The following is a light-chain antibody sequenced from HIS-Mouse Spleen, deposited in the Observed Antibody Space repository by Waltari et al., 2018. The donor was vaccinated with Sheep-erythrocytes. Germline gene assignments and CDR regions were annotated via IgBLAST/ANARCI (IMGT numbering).Light chain of an antibody. V-gene: IGLV2-11*01. CDR1: SSDVGGYNY. J-gene: IGLJ1*01. CDR3: CSYAGSYNHV. CDR2: DVS. Sequence: QSALTQPRSVSGSPGQSVTISCTGTSSDVGGYNYVSWYQQPPGKAPQLMIYDVSKRTSGVPDRFSGSKSGNTAPLTISGLQAEDEADYYCCSYAGSYNHVFATGTKVTVL.